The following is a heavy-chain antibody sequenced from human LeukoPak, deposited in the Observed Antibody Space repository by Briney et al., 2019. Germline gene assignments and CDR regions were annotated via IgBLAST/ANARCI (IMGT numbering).Heavy chain of an antibody. J-gene: IGHJ2*01. CDR1: GGSISSSSYY. CDR3: ARPSHIVVVPAAYWYFDL. V-gene: IGHV4-39*01. D-gene: IGHD2-2*01. CDR2: IYYSGST. Sequence: PSETLSLTCTVSGGSISSSSYYWGWIRQPPGKGLEWIGRIYYSGSTYYNPSLKSRVTISVDTSKNQFSLKLSSVTAADTAVYYCARPSHIVVVPAAYWYFDLWGRGTLVTVSS.